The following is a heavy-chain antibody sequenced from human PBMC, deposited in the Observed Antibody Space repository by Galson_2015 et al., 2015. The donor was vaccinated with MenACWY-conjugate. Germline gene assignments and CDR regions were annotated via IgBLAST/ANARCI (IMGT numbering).Heavy chain of an antibody. D-gene: IGHD2-2*03. V-gene: IGHV1-8*01. CDR1: GYTFTFHD. Sequence: SVKVSCKASGYTFTFHDMSWVRQATGQGLECLGWMNPNIGNTGYAQKFQGRVTMTTNTSITTGYMDLSSLNSEDTAVYYCARDVDIVGLFDPWVQGTLVSVSS. J-gene: IGHJ5*02. CDR2: MNPNIGNT. CDR3: ARDVDIVGLFDP.